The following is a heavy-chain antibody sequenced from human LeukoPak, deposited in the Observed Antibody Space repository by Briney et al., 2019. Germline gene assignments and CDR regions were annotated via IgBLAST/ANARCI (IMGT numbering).Heavy chain of an antibody. CDR2: ISGSGGST. Sequence: PGGSLRLSCAASGFTFSSYAMSWVRRAPGKGLEWVSAISGSGGSTYYADSVKGRFTISRDNSKNTLYLQMNSLRAEDTAVYYCAKDSQAINYDYVWGEASAGYMDVWGKGTAVTVSS. V-gene: IGHV3-23*01. J-gene: IGHJ6*03. CDR3: AKDSQAINYDYVWGEASAGYMDV. D-gene: IGHD3-16*01. CDR1: GFTFSSYA.